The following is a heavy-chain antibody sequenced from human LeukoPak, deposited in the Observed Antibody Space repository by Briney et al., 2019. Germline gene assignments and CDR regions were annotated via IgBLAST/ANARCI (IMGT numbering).Heavy chain of an antibody. V-gene: IGHV1-24*01. CDR2: FDPEDGET. Sequence: GASVKVSCKVSGYTLTELSIHWVRQAPGKRLEWMGGFDPEDGETIYAQKFQGRVTMTEDTSTDTAYMELSSLRSEDTAVYYCATIDGHYDSSGYWGQGTLVIVSS. CDR3: ATIDGHYDSSGY. J-gene: IGHJ4*02. D-gene: IGHD3-22*01. CDR1: GYTLTELS.